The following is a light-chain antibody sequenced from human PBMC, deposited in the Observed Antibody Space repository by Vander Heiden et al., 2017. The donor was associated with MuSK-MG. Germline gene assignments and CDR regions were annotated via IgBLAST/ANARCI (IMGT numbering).Light chain of an antibody. Sequence: DVVMTQSPLSLPVTLGQPASISCRSSQSLVYSDGNTYLSWFQQRTGQSPRRLIYKVSNRDSGVPDRFSGSGSGTDFTLKISRVEAEDVGVYFCMQNTHVPWTFGQGTKVEIK. CDR1: QSLVYSDGNTY. CDR2: KVS. J-gene: IGKJ1*01. V-gene: IGKV2-30*01. CDR3: MQNTHVPWT.